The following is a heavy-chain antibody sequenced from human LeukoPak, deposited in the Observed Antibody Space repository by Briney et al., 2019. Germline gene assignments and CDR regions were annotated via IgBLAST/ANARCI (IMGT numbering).Heavy chain of an antibody. CDR1: GGSISSYN. D-gene: IGHD2-21*02. V-gene: IGHV4-59*01. CDR3: ARQGDHNWFDP. J-gene: IGHJ5*02. Sequence: SETLSLTCTVAGGSISSYNWSWIRQPPGKGLEWIGYIYYSGTTNYNPSLKSRVTISVDTSKNQFSLKLTSVTAADTAVYYCARQGDHNWFDPWGQGTLVTVSS. CDR2: IYYSGTT.